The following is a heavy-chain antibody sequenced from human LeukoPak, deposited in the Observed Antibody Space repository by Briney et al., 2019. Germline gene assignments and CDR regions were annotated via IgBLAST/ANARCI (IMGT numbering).Heavy chain of an antibody. D-gene: IGHD3-10*01. CDR1: GFTFSSYA. CDR2: SSGSGGST. V-gene: IGHV3-23*01. CDR3: AKMREKPTAMVRGAFDI. Sequence: GGSLRLSCAASGFTFSSYAMSWVRQAQGQGLEWVSASSGSGGSTYYADSVKGRFTTSRDNSKNTLYLQMNSLRAEDTAVYYCAKMREKPTAMVRGAFDIWGQGTMVTVSS. J-gene: IGHJ3*02.